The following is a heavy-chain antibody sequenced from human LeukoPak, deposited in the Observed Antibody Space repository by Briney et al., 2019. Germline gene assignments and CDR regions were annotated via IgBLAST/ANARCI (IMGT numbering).Heavy chain of an antibody. D-gene: IGHD3-22*01. CDR1: GFIFSTYS. J-gene: IGHJ3*02. Sequence: GGSLRLSCAASGFIFSTYSMTWVRQAPGKGLEWVSSISTSSSYIYYADSVKGQFTISRDNANDSLYLQMNSLRAEDTAVYYCARSFSTYSYDASHWRGAFDIWGHGTMVTVSS. CDR3: ARSFSTYSYDASHWRGAFDI. V-gene: IGHV3-21*01. CDR2: ISTSSSYI.